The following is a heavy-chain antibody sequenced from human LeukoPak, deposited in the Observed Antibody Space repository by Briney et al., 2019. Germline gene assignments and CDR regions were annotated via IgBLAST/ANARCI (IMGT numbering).Heavy chain of an antibody. Sequence: GGSLRLSCAASGFTFSTYGMHWVRQAPGKGLEWVSFIRYDGNNKYYGDSVKGRFTISRDNSKNTLYLQMNSLRAEDTAVYYCARAGIAAAGNPGYYYYYYMDVWGKGTTVTVSS. V-gene: IGHV3-30*02. D-gene: IGHD6-13*01. J-gene: IGHJ6*03. CDR1: GFTFSTYG. CDR3: ARAGIAAAGNPGYYYYYYMDV. CDR2: IRYDGNNK.